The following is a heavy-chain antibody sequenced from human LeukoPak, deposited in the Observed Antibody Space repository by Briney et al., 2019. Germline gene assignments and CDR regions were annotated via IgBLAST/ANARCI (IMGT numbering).Heavy chain of an antibody. CDR2: IYPGDSDT. D-gene: IGHD4-23*01. Sequence: GESLKISCKGSGYSFTSYWIGWVRQMPGKGLEWMGIIYPGDSDTRYSPSFQGQVAISADKSISTAYLQWSSLKASDTAMYYCARHRRATVVTDAFDIWGQGTMVTVSS. V-gene: IGHV5-51*01. CDR3: ARHRRATVVTDAFDI. J-gene: IGHJ3*02. CDR1: GYSFTSYW.